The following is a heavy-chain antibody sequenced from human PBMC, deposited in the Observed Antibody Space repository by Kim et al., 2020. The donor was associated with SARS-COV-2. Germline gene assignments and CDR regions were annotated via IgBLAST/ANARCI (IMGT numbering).Heavy chain of an antibody. CDR2: IIPIFGTA. Sequence: SVKVSCKASGGTFSSYAISWVRQAPGQGLEWMGGIIPIFGTANYAQKFQGRVTITADESTSTAYMELSSLRSEDTAVYYCARREGNYVVGVGGDDAFDIWGQGTMVTVSS. V-gene: IGHV1-69*13. D-gene: IGHD1-7*01. J-gene: IGHJ3*02. CDR1: GGTFSSYA. CDR3: ARREGNYVVGVGGDDAFDI.